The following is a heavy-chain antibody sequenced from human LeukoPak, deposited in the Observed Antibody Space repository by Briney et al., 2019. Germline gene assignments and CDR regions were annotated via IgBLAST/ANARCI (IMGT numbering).Heavy chain of an antibody. D-gene: IGHD3-10*01. CDR3: ARRVRGAPPRDAFDI. V-gene: IGHV1-18*01. Sequence: ASVKVSCKASGYTFTSHGISWVRQAPGQGLEWMGWISAYNGNTNYAQKLQGRVTMTTDTSTSTAYMELRSLRSDDTAVYYCARRVRGAPPRDAFDIWGQGTMVTVSS. CDR2: ISAYNGNT. CDR1: GYTFTSHG. J-gene: IGHJ3*02.